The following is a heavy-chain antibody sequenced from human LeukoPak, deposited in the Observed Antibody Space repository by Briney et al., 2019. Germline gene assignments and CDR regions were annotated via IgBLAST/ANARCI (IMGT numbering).Heavy chain of an antibody. CDR1: GGSFSGYY. J-gene: IGHJ4*02. CDR2: INHSGST. V-gene: IGHV4-34*01. Sequence: PAETLSLTCAVYGGSFSGYYWSWIRQPPGKGLEWIGEINHSGSTNYNPSLKSRVTISVDTSKNQLSLKLSSVTAADTAVYYCARNTVTTTGIDYWGQGTLVTASS. CDR3: ARNTVTTTGIDY. D-gene: IGHD4-11*01.